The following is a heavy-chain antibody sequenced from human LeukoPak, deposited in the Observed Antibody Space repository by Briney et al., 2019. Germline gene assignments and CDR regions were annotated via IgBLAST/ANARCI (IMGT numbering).Heavy chain of an antibody. V-gene: IGHV4-34*01. J-gene: IGHJ6*02. D-gene: IGHD1-26*01. CDR2: INHSGST. CDR1: GGSFSGYY. CDR3: ARAGAGYYYYYYGMDV. Sequence: SETLSLTCAVYGGSFSGYYWSWIRQPPGKGLEWIGEINHSGSTNYNPSLKSRVTISVDTSKNQFSLKLSSVTAADTAVYYCARAGAGYYYYYYGMDVWGQGTTVTVSS.